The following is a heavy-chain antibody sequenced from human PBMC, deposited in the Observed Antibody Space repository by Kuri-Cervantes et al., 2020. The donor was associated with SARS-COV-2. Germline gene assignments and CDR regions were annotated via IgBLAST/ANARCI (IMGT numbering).Heavy chain of an antibody. J-gene: IGHJ6*03. D-gene: IGHD6-13*01. CDR3: ALVNDYYYYMDV. CDR2: LRSDGSAF. V-gene: IGHV3-74*01. Sequence: GGSLRLSCVASGFTFNTNWMNWVRQVPGKGLMWVSRLRSDGSAFEYADSVKGRFTVSRDNARSTVHLQMDSLRVEDTAVYYCALVNDYYYYMDVWGKGTTVTVSS. CDR1: GFTFNTNW.